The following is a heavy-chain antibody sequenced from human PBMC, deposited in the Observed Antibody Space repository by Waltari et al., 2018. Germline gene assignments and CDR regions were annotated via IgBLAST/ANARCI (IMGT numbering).Heavy chain of an antibody. V-gene: IGHV3-23*04. D-gene: IGHD4-4*01. J-gene: IGHJ4*02. CDR1: GFVFTNYA. CDR2: ISALGQSD. CDR3: AGKNSSAWPAFDY. Sequence: EVHLVESGRGVIQPGGSLRLSCAASGFVFTNYAMSWVRRAPGKGLEWVSGISALGQSDFYADAVKGRFIVSRDNAKNTLFLDMNKLTAEDTAMYYCAGKNSSAWPAFDYWGQGLLVTVSP.